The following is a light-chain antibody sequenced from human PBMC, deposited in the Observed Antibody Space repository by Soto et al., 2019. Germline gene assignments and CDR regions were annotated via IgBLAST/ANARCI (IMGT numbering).Light chain of an antibody. CDR3: AAWDDSLSGPV. CDR1: SSNIGFNY. J-gene: IGLJ3*02. CDR2: RNN. Sequence: QSVLTQPPSASGTPGQRVTISCSGSSSNIGFNYVYWSQQLPGTAPKLLIYRNNQRPSGVPDRFSGSKSGTSASLAISGLWSEDEADYYCAAWDDSLSGPVFGGGTKLTVL. V-gene: IGLV1-47*03.